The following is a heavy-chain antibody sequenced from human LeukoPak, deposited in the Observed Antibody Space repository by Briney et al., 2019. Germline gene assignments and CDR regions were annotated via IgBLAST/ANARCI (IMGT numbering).Heavy chain of an antibody. J-gene: IGHJ4*02. Sequence: GGSLRLSCAASGFTFSSYEMNWVRQAPGKGLEWVSYISSTSSTIYYADSVKGRFTVSRDNAKSSLYLQMNSLRDDDTAVYYCAREDNFYGPFDYWGQGTLVTVSS. CDR3: AREDNFYGPFDY. V-gene: IGHV3-48*02. D-gene: IGHD1-1*01. CDR1: GFTFSSYE. CDR2: ISSTSSTI.